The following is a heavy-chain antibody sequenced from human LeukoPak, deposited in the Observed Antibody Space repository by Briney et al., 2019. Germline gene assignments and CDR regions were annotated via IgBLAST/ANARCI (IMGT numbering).Heavy chain of an antibody. V-gene: IGHV1-8*01. CDR2: MNPNSGNT. D-gene: IGHD3-10*01. CDR3: ARGHAYYYGSGSYVGANWFDP. J-gene: IGHJ5*02. CDR1: GYTFTSYD. Sequence: ASVKVSCKASGYTFTSYDINWVRQATGQGLEWMGWMNPNSGNTGYAQKFQGRVTMTRNTSISTAYMELSSLRSEDTAVYYCARGHAYYYGSGSYVGANWFDPWGQGTLVTVSS.